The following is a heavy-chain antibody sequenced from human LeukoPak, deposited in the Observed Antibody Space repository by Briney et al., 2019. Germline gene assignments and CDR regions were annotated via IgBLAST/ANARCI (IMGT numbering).Heavy chain of an antibody. CDR3: VRSYIVLMVSSFFDY. D-gene: IGHD2-8*01. CDR1: GYTFTSYG. V-gene: IGHV1-18*01. Sequence: ASVKVSCKASGYTFTSYGISWVRQAPGQGLEWMGWISAYNGNTNYAQKLQGRVTMTTDTSTSTAYMELRSLRSDDTAVYYCVRSYIVLMVSSFFDYWGQGTLVTVSS. CDR2: ISAYNGNT. J-gene: IGHJ4*02.